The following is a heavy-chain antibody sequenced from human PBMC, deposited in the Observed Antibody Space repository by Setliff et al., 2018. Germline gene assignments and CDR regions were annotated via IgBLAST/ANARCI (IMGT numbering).Heavy chain of an antibody. CDR1: GDSISSSGFY. D-gene: IGHD1-1*01. J-gene: IGHJ4*02. V-gene: IGHV4-39*07. CDR3: ARVRNTQNGFFDH. CDR2: MFYFGNT. Sequence: PSETLSLTCPVSGDSISSSGFYWGWIRQPPGKGLEWLGSMFYFGNTYYNPSLKRRVTISVDTSKNQFSLRLTSVTAADTAIYYCARVRNTQNGFFDHWSQGTLVTVSS.